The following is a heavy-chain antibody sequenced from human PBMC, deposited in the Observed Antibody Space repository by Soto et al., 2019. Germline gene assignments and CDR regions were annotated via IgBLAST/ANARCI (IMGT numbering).Heavy chain of an antibody. D-gene: IGHD4-17*01. CDR3: ARAHSRLGKYNWFDP. V-gene: IGHV4-31*03. CDR1: GGSISSGGYY. J-gene: IGHJ5*02. Sequence: SETLSLTCTVSGGSISSGGYYWSWIRQHPGKGLEWIGYIYYSGSTYYNPSLKSRVTISVDTSKNQFSLKLSSVTAADTAVYYCARAHSRLGKYNWFDPWGQGTQVTVSS. CDR2: IYYSGST.